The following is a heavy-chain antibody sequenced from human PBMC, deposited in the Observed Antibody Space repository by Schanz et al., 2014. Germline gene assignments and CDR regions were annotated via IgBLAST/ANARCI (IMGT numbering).Heavy chain of an antibody. Sequence: EVHLLESGGTLVRPGGSLRLSCTASGFTFSSYSMNWVRQAPGKGLEWVSYISSSSSTRYYADSVKGRFTISRDNAKNSLFLQMNSLRAEDTAVYYCARSRSGFYFDYWGQGTLVTVSS. D-gene: IGHD1-26*01. V-gene: IGHV3-48*01. J-gene: IGHJ4*02. CDR1: GFTFSSYS. CDR2: ISSSSSTR. CDR3: ARSRSGFYFDY.